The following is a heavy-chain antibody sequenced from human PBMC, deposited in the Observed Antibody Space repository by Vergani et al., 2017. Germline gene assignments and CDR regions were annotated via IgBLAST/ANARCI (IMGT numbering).Heavy chain of an antibody. CDR1: GYTFTGYY. Sequence: QVQLVQSGAEVKKPGASVKVSCKASGYTFTGYYMHWVRQAPGQGLEWMGWINPISGGTNYAQKFQGRVTMTRDTSISTAYMELSRLRSDDTAVYYCARDPDIVVVPAAPYYYYYYGMDVWGQGTTVTVSS. J-gene: IGHJ6*02. V-gene: IGHV1-2*02. CDR3: ARDPDIVVVPAAPYYYYYYGMDV. CDR2: INPISGGT. D-gene: IGHD2-2*01.